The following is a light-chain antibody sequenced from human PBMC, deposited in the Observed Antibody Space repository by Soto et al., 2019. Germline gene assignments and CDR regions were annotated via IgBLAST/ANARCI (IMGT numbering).Light chain of an antibody. CDR2: GTS. CDR3: HQFGDSPQT. V-gene: IGKV3-20*01. CDR1: QSLSVSY. J-gene: IGKJ1*01. Sequence: EIVLTQSPGTLSLSPGDRATLSCRASQSLSVSYIAWYQQRPGQAPRLLIYGTSTRATGIPDRFSGSGSGTEFTLAISRLEPEDFAVYYCHQFGDSPQTFGQGTKVDIK.